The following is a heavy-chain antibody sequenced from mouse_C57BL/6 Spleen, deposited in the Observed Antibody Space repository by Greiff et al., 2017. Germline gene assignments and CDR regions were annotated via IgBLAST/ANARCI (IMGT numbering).Heavy chain of an antibody. CDR2: ISYDGSN. D-gene: IGHD1-1*01. CDR1: GYSITSGYY. V-gene: IGHV3-6*01. J-gene: IGHJ3*01. CDR3: ARAAVYFFGSSYGAWFAY. Sequence: DVKLQESGPGLVKPSQSLSLTCSVTGYSITSGYYWNWIRQFPGNKLEWMGYISYDGSNNYNPSLKNRISITRDTSKNQFFLKLNSVTTEDTATYYCARAAVYFFGSSYGAWFAYWGQGTLVPVSA.